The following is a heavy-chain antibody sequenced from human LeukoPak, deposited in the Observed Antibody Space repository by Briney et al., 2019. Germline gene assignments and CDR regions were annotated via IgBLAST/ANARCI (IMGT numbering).Heavy chain of an antibody. D-gene: IGHD1-26*01. CDR2: IDWDDDK. CDR3: ARTTLYSGAFDI. CDR1: GFSLSTSGMR. V-gene: IGHV2-70*04. Sequence: SGPTLVNPTQTLTLTCTFSGFSLSTSGMRVSWIRQPPGKALEWLTRIDWDDDKFYSTSLKTRLTISKDTSKNQVVLTMTNMDPVDTATYYCARTTLYSGAFDIWGQGTMVTVSS. J-gene: IGHJ3*02.